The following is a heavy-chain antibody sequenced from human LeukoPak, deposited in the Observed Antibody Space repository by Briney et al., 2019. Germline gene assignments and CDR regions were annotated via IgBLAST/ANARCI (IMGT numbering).Heavy chain of an antibody. V-gene: IGHV3-23*01. J-gene: IGHJ4*02. CDR1: GFTFSSYS. Sequence: GGSLSLACAASGFTFSSYSMSWVRQPPGKGRGWVSAISGRGGSTYYADSLTGRFTVYSDNSKNTVDLHMNNLRAEATAIYYCAKDHANTPVVTNWGQGILVSVS. CDR2: ISGRGGST. D-gene: IGHD2-21*02. CDR3: AKDHANTPVVTN.